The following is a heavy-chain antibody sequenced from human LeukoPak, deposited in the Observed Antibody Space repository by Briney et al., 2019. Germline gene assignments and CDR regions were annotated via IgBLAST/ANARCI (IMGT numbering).Heavy chain of an antibody. V-gene: IGHV4-39*01. CDR1: GGSISSSNYY. CDR3: ARLTYNTSGSNWFDP. D-gene: IGHD6-25*01. Sequence: PSETLSLTCTVSGGSISSSNYYWGWIRQPPGKGLEWIGGIYYSGTTYYNPSLKSRVTISVDTSKNQFSLKLNSVTAADTAVYNCARLTYNTSGSNWFDPWGQGTLVTVSS. J-gene: IGHJ5*02. CDR2: IYYSGTT.